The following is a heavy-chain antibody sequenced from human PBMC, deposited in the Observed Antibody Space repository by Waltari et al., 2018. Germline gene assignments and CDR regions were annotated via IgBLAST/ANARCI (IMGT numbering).Heavy chain of an antibody. CDR3: ARDPGRTNYYDSSGYSG. CDR2: LKTSLGKA. Sequence: QVQLVQSGAEVKKPGSSVKVSCKASGGPFSSYAISWVRQAPGQGREWMGGLKTSLGKANYEEEVERRVTITADESTRKAYMELSSLRSEDTAVYYCARDPGRTNYYDSSGYSGWGQGTLVTVSS. D-gene: IGHD3-22*01. V-gene: IGHV1-69*01. J-gene: IGHJ4*02. CDR1: GGPFSSYA.